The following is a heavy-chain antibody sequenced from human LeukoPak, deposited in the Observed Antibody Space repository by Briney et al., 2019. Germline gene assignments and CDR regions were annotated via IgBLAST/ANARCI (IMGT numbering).Heavy chain of an antibody. Sequence: SETLSLTCTVSGGSISSYYWSWIRQPPGKGLECIGYIYYSGSTNYNPSLKSRVTISVDTSKNQFSLKLSSVTAADTAVYYCASNYYGSGSLDYWGQGTLVTVSS. D-gene: IGHD3-10*01. CDR2: IYYSGST. V-gene: IGHV4-59*08. CDR1: GGSISSYY. J-gene: IGHJ4*02. CDR3: ASNYYGSGSLDY.